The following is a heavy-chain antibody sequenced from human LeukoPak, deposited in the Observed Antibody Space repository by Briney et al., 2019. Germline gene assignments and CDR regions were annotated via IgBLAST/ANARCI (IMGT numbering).Heavy chain of an antibody. CDR3: ARDYNNAADYYYMDV. CDR2: INPSGGST. Sequence: ASVKVSCKASGYTFTSYYMHWVRQAPGQGLEWMGIINPSGGSTNYAQKFQGRVTMTRDMSTSTVYMELSSLRSEDTAVYYCARDYNNAADYYYMDVWGKGTTVTVSS. D-gene: IGHD4-11*01. V-gene: IGHV1-46*01. CDR1: GYTFTSYY. J-gene: IGHJ6*03.